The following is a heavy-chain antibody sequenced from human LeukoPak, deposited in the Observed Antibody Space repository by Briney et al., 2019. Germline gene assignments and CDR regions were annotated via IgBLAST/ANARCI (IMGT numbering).Heavy chain of an antibody. Sequence: GGSLRLSCAASGFTFSSYEMNWVRQAPGKGLEWVSYISSSGSTIYYADSVKGRFTISRDNAKNSLYLQMNSLRAEDTAVCYCARALNYGTHFDYWGQGTLVTVSS. D-gene: IGHD4-17*01. CDR1: GFTFSSYE. V-gene: IGHV3-48*03. J-gene: IGHJ4*02. CDR3: ARALNYGTHFDY. CDR2: ISSSGSTI.